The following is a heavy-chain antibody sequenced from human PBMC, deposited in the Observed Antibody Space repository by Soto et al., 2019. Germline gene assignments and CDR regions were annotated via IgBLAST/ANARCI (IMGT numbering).Heavy chain of an antibody. CDR1: GFTVSNSY. Sequence: GGSLRLSCAASGFTVSNSYMSWVRQAPGKGLEWVSAIYSGGSTYYADSVKGRFTISRDNSRNTLYLQMNSLRAEDTAVYFCARCDGSATYCFFFAYWGQGTQVTGSS. CDR2: IYSGGST. CDR3: ARCDGSATYCFFFAY. J-gene: IGHJ4*02. D-gene: IGHD3-10*01. V-gene: IGHV3-66*01.